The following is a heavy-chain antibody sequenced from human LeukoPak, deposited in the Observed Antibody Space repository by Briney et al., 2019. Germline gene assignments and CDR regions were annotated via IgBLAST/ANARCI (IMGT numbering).Heavy chain of an antibody. D-gene: IGHD3-3*01. J-gene: IGHJ5*02. CDR2: IYYSGST. Sequence: SETLSLTCTVSGGSISSYYWSWIRQPPGKGLEWIGYIYYSGSTNYNPSLKSRVTISVDTSKNQFSLKLSSVTAADTAVYYCARGRILRFLEWSPRFDPWGQGTLVTVSS. CDR3: ARGRILRFLEWSPRFDP. V-gene: IGHV4-59*12. CDR1: GGSISSYY.